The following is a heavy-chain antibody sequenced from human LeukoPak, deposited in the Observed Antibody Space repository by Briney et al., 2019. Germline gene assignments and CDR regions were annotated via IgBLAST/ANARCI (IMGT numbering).Heavy chain of an antibody. Sequence: ASVKVSCKASGYTFTNYYMHWVRQAPGQGLEWMGIINPSGGSTSYAQKFQGRVTMTRDTPTSTVYMELSSLRSEDTAVYFCARAPANYDSSGYYYGGLDYWGQGTLVTVSS. CDR2: INPSGGST. D-gene: IGHD3-22*01. J-gene: IGHJ4*02. CDR1: GYTFTNYY. V-gene: IGHV1-46*01. CDR3: ARAPANYDSSGYYYGGLDY.